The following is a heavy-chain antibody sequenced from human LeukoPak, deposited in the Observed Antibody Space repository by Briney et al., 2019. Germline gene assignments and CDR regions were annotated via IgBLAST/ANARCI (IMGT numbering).Heavy chain of an antibody. Sequence: GGSLRLSCAASGFTFSNYNLNWVRQAPGKGLEWVSYISTSSGTVFYADSVKGRFTISRDNAKNSLYLQMNSLRAEDTAVYYCARGGDPDYWGQGTLVTVSS. J-gene: IGHJ4*02. CDR2: ISTSSGTV. D-gene: IGHD2-21*02. CDR3: ARGGDPDY. CDR1: GFTFSNYN. V-gene: IGHV3-48*04.